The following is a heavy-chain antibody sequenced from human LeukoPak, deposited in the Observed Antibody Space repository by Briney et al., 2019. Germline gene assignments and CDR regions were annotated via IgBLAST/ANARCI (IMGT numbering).Heavy chain of an antibody. Sequence: QSGGSLRLSCAASGFTFSDYWMSWVRQAPGKGLEWVASIKQDGSEKYYVDSVKGRFTISKDNPKNSLYLQMNSLRAEDTAVYYCARATRGFDPWGQGTLVTVSS. CDR1: GFTFSDYW. V-gene: IGHV3-7*01. CDR3: ARATRGFDP. CDR2: IKQDGSEK. J-gene: IGHJ5*02.